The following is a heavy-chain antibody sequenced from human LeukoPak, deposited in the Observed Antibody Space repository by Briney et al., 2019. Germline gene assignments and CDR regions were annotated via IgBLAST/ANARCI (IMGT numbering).Heavy chain of an antibody. CDR1: GFTFSSHW. Sequence: GGSLRLSCAASGFTFSSHWMTWVRQAPGKGLEWVANIKRDGTEKHYVDSVKGRFTISRDNAKTSLYLQMSSLRAEDTAVYYCAKDKYSPFDYWGQGTLVTVSS. CDR3: AKDKYSPFDY. V-gene: IGHV3-7*01. CDR2: IKRDGTEK. J-gene: IGHJ4*02. D-gene: IGHD5-18*01.